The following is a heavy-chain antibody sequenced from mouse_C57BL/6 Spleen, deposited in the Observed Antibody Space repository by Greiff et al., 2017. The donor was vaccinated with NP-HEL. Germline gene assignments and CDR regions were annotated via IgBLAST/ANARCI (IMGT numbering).Heavy chain of an antibody. D-gene: IGHD1-1*01. J-gene: IGHJ3*01. CDR1: GYTFTDYN. CDR3: ARGIYGTWFAY. CDR2: INPNNGGT. Sequence: EVQLQQSGPELVKPGASVKMSCKASGYTFTDYNMHWVKQSHGKSLEWIGYINPNNGGTSYNQKFKGKATLTVNKSSSTAYMELRSLTAEDSAVYYCARGIYGTWFAYWGQGTLVTVSA. V-gene: IGHV1-22*01.